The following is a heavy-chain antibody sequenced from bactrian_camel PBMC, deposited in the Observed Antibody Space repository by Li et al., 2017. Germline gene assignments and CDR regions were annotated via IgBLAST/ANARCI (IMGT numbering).Heavy chain of an antibody. CDR1: GSIYGTLC. CDR2: ISPASGRR. V-gene: IGHV3S40*01. Sequence: DVQLVESGGGSVQAGGSLRLSCASSGSIYGTLCMGWVRQAPGKEREGVAAISPASGRRYYGDSVKGRFTISQDDAKNTVYLQMNSLEPEDTAIYYCAAKRTNWCGRLLGPDEYDQWGQGTQVTVS. J-gene: IGHJ4*01. CDR3: AAKRTNWCGRLLGPDEYDQ. D-gene: IGHD7*01.